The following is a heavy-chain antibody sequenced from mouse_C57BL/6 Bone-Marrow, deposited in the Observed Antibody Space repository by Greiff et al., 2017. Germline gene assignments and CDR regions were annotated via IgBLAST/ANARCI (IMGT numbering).Heavy chain of an antibody. CDR1: GYAFTNYL. V-gene: IGHV1-54*01. Sequence: VQLQESGAELVRPGTSVKVSCKASGYAFTNYLIEWVKQRPGQGLEWIGVINPGSGGTNYNEKFKGKATLTADKSSSTAYMQLSSLTSEDSAVYFCARSLYYWGQGTTLTVSS. CDR3: ARSLYY. J-gene: IGHJ2*01. CDR2: INPGSGGT. D-gene: IGHD6-1*01.